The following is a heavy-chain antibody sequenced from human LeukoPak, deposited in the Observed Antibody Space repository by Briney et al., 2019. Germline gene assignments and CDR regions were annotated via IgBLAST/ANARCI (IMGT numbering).Heavy chain of an antibody. CDR1: GFTFSSYA. J-gene: IGHJ4*02. D-gene: IGHD1-26*01. CDR3: AKGQKWELPLDF. V-gene: IGHV3-23*01. Sequence: PGGSLRLSCAASGFTFSSYAMTWVRQAPGKGLEWVSAISDSGRSTYYADSVKGRFTISRDISKSTLYLLMNSLRAEDTALYYCAKGQKWELPLDFWGQGTLVTVSS. CDR2: ISDSGRST.